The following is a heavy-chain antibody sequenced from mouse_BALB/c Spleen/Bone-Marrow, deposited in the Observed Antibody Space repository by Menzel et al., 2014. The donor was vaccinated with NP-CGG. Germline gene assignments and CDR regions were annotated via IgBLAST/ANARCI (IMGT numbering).Heavy chain of an antibody. D-gene: IGHD4-1*01. CDR3: ARCLTGTSALDF. J-gene: IGHJ4*01. V-gene: IGHV1-54*01. Sequence: VQLQQSGAELVRPGTSVKVSCKASGYAFTNYLIEWVKQRPGQGLEWIGVINPGSGGTNYNEKFRGKATLTADKSSSTAYMQLSSLTSDDSAVYFCARCLTGTSALDFWGQGTSVTVPS. CDR1: GYAFTNYL. CDR2: INPGSGGT.